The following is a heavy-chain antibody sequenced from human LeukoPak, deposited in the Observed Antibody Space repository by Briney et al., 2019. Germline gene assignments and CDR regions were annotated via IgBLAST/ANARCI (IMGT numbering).Heavy chain of an antibody. Sequence: GGSLRLSCAASGFTFSSYWMSWVRQAPGKGLEWVANIKQDGSEKYYVNSVKGRFTISRDNAKNSLYLQMNSLRAEDTAVYYCAKDTGRGDNWFDPWGQGTLVTVSS. CDR1: GFTFSSYW. CDR2: IKQDGSEK. D-gene: IGHD3-10*01. J-gene: IGHJ5*02. V-gene: IGHV3-7*03. CDR3: AKDTGRGDNWFDP.